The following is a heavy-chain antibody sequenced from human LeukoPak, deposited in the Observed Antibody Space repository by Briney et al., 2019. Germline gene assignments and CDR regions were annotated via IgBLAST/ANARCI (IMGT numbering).Heavy chain of an antibody. V-gene: IGHV3-21*01. CDR3: ARDIKYYDDSSGYSFDY. CDR1: GFTFSSYR. J-gene: IGHJ4*02. CDR2: ISSSSSYI. D-gene: IGHD3-22*01. Sequence: KPGGSLRLSCAASGFTFSSYRMTWVRQAPGKGLEWVSSISSSSSYIYYADSVKGRFTISRDNAKNSLYLQMNSLRAEDTAVYYCARDIKYYDDSSGYSFDYWGQGTLVTVSS.